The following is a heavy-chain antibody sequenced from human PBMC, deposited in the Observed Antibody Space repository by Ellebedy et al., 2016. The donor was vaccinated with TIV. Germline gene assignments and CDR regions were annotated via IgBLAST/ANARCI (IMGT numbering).Heavy chain of an antibody. D-gene: IGHD6-13*01. CDR3: ARAPDAGIAAAALDY. Sequence: SETLSLTXTVSGYSISSGYYWGWIRQPPGKGLAWIGTIYHSGSTYYNASLKSRVTISVDTSKNQFSLKLNSVTAADTAVYYCARAPDAGIAAAALDYWGQGTLVTVSS. J-gene: IGHJ4*02. CDR2: IYHSGST. CDR1: GYSISSGYY. V-gene: IGHV4-38-2*02.